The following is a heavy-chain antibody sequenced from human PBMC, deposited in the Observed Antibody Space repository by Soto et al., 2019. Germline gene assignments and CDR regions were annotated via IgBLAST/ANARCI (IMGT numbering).Heavy chain of an antibody. J-gene: IGHJ3*02. CDR1: GFICSSYD. Sequence: GGSLRLSCAASGFICSSYDMSWVRQAPGKGLEWVSTILVGGSTHYEDSVKGRFTISRDGSKNTVNLQMNSLTAGDTAVYYCAKATATGGGAFDICGQGTMVTVSS. D-gene: IGHD2-8*02. CDR3: AKATATGGGAFDI. V-gene: IGHV3-23*01. CDR2: ILVGGST.